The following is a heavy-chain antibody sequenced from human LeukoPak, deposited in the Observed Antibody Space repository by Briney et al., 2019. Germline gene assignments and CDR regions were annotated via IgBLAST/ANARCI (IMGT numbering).Heavy chain of an antibody. V-gene: IGHV1-69*05. D-gene: IGHD6-19*01. CDR2: IIPIFGTA. Sequence: ASVKVSCRASGGTFSSYAISRVRQAPGQGLEWMGRIIPIFGTANYAQKFQGRVTITTDESTSTAYMELSSLRSEDTAVHYCARSGGYSSGWYDYWGQGTLVTVPS. J-gene: IGHJ4*02. CDR3: ARSGGYSSGWYDY. CDR1: GGTFSSYA.